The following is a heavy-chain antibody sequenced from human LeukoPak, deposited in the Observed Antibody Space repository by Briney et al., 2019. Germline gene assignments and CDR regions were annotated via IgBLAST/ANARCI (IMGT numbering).Heavy chain of an antibody. V-gene: IGHV4-4*07. Sequence: SETLSLTCTVSGYSISSGYYWSWIRQPAGKGLEWIGRIYTSGSTNYNPSLKSRVTMSVDTSKNQFSLKLSSVTAADTAVYYCARDAYCSSTSCYSYAFDIWGQGTMVTVSS. CDR2: IYTSGST. CDR3: ARDAYCSSTSCYSYAFDI. CDR1: GYSISSGYY. J-gene: IGHJ3*02. D-gene: IGHD2-2*01.